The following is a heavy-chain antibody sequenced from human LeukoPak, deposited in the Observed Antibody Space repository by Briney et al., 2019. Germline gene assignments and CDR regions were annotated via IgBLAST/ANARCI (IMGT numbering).Heavy chain of an antibody. CDR1: GYTFTNYG. Sequence: ASVKVSCKASGYTFTNYGISWLRQAPGQGPEWMGIINPRGGSTDYAQKFQDRITMTSDKSTSTVYMELKSLKSEDTAVYFCARVGATGATADNWGQGTLVTVSS. D-gene: IGHD2-21*02. CDR3: ARVGATGATADN. V-gene: IGHV1-46*01. J-gene: IGHJ4*02. CDR2: INPRGGST.